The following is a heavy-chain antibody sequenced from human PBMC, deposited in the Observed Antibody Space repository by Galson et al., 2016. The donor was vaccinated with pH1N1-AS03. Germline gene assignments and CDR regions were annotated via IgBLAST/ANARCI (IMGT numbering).Heavy chain of an antibody. Sequence: SLRLSCSASGFSFNTFAMSWVRQAQGKGLEWVSSISASGGDTYYADSVKGRFTISRDNSRNTLYLQMNSLRAEDAAIYYCARRSPWVSDYFDYWGQGTLVTVSS. CDR1: GFSFNTFA. CDR3: ARRSPWVSDYFDY. D-gene: IGHD3-16*01. V-gene: IGHV3-23*01. CDR2: ISASGGDT. J-gene: IGHJ4*02.